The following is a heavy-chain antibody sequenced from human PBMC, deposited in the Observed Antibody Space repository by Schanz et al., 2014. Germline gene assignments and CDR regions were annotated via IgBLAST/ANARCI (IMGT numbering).Heavy chain of an antibody. V-gene: IGHV3-30*18. CDR1: GFSFSGFG. D-gene: IGHD3-22*01. J-gene: IGHJ6*02. CDR3: AKDHFGHYDSSGCSDCYYYGMDV. CDR2: ISYDGRNK. Sequence: QVQLVESGGGVVQPVRSLRLSCAGSGFSFSGFGMHWVRQAPGKGLEWVAVISYDGRNKYFADSVKGRFTISRDNSKNTLFLQVNSLRAEDTAVYYCAKDHFGHYDSSGCSDCYYYGMDVWGQGTTVTVSS.